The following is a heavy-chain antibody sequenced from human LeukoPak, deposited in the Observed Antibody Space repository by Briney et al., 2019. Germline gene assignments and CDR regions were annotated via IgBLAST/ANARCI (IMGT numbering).Heavy chain of an antibody. D-gene: IGHD2-2*01. J-gene: IGHJ4*02. V-gene: IGHV4-59*01. Sequence: SETLSLTCTVSGGSISSYYWSWIRQPPGKGLEWIGYIYYSGSTNYNPSLKSRVTISVDTSKNQFSLKLSSVTAADTAMYYCARVRPPATADGNYYFDYWGQGTLVTVSS. CDR1: GGSISSYY. CDR2: IYYSGST. CDR3: ARVRPPATADGNYYFDY.